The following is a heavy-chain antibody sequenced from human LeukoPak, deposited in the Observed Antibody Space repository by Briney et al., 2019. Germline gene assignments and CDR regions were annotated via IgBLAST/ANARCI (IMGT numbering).Heavy chain of an antibody. V-gene: IGHV3-23*01. CDR3: AKDGTIFGVPYGMDV. CDR2: ISGSGGSA. D-gene: IGHD3-3*01. Sequence: GGSLRLSCAASGFTFSSYAMSWVRQAPGKGLEWVSAISGSGGSAYYADSVKGRFTISRDNSKNTLYLQMNSLRAEDTAVYYCAKDGTIFGVPYGMDVWGQGTTVTVSS. J-gene: IGHJ6*02. CDR1: GFTFSSYA.